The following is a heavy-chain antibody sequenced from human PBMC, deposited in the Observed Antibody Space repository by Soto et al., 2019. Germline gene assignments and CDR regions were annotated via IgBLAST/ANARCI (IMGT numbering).Heavy chain of an antibody. D-gene: IGHD3-3*01. CDR2: ISSSGSTI. Sequence: GGSLRLSCAASGFTFSDYYMSWIRQAPGKGLEWVSYISSSGSTIYYADSVKGRFTISRDNAKNSLYLQMNSLRAEDTAVYYCARTYYDFWSGPSTYYFDYWGQGTLVTVSS. CDR3: ARTYYDFWSGPSTYYFDY. J-gene: IGHJ4*02. CDR1: GFTFSDYY. V-gene: IGHV3-11*01.